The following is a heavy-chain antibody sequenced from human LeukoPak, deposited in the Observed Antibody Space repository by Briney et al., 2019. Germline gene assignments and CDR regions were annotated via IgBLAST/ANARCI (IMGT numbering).Heavy chain of an antibody. CDR3: AKEGIAVAGTSLHGMDV. Sequence: PGGSLRLSCAASGFTFSSCEMNWVRQAPGKGLEWVSYISSSGSTIYYADSVKGRFTISRDNAKNSLYLQMNNLRAEDTAVYYCAKEGIAVAGTSLHGMDVWGQGTTVTVSS. CDR2: ISSSGSTI. D-gene: IGHD6-19*01. V-gene: IGHV3-48*03. J-gene: IGHJ6*02. CDR1: GFTFSSCE.